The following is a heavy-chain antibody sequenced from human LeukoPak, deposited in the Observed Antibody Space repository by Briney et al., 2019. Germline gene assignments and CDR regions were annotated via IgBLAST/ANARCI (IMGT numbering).Heavy chain of an antibody. CDR1: GFTLNSYA. Sequence: GGSLRLSCAASGFTLNSYAMHWVRQAPGKGLEWVAVISYDGSNAYYADSVKGRFTISRDNSKNTLYLQMNSLRAEDTAVYYCARGADCSSTSCPNYYYYYMDVWGKGTTVTVSS. CDR3: ARGADCSSTSCPNYYYYYMDV. D-gene: IGHD2-2*01. V-gene: IGHV3-30*04. J-gene: IGHJ6*03. CDR2: ISYDGSNA.